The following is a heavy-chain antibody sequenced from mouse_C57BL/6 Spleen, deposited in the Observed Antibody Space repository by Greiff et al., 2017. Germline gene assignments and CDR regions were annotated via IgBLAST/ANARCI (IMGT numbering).Heavy chain of an antibody. Sequence: EVQRVESEGGLVQPGSSMKLSCTASGFTFSDYYMAWVRQVPEKGLEWVANINYDGSSTYYLDSLKSRFIISRDNAKNILYLQMSSLKSEDTATYYCARDSWDAMDYWGQGTSVTVSS. J-gene: IGHJ4*01. D-gene: IGHD1-1*01. CDR3: ARDSWDAMDY. CDR2: INYDGSST. V-gene: IGHV5-16*01. CDR1: GFTFSDYY.